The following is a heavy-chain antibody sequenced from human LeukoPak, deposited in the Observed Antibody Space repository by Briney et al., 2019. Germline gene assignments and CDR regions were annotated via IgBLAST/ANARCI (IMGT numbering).Heavy chain of an antibody. J-gene: IGHJ4*02. CDR3: ARGRSTGYPYYFEY. V-gene: IGHV1-8*03. CDR1: GYTFTSYD. Sequence: ASVKVSCKASGYTFTSYDINWVRQATGQGLEWMGWMNPNSGSTGYAQKFKGRVTITRNTSISTDYMELSGLRSEDTAVYYCARGRSTGYPYYFEYWGQGTLVTVSS. D-gene: IGHD5-12*01. CDR2: MNPNSGST.